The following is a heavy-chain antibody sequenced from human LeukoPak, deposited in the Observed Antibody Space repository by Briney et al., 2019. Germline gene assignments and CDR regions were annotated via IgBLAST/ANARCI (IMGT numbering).Heavy chain of an antibody. CDR3: TKDPNGDYVGAFDP. V-gene: IGHV3-23*01. J-gene: IGHJ5*02. CDR1: GFTFSSFA. CDR2: ITGSHGPT. Sequence: QPGGSLRLSCAASGFTFSSFAMTWVRQAPGKGLEWVSSITGSHGPTYNTDSVKGRVTISRDNSQNTLYLQMNSLRAEDTAVYYCTKDPNGDYVGAFDPWGQGTLVTVSS. D-gene: IGHD4-17*01.